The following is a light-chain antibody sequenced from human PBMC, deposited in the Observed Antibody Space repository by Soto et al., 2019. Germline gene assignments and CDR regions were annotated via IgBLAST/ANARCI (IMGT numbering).Light chain of an antibody. Sequence: DIQMTQSPSSLSASVGDRVTITCRASQSISSDLNWYQQKPGKVPKVLLYAASSVQSGVPSRFRCRGSWTDFTLTISRLQPEDFATYFCQQSYSTSLTFGGGTKVEIK. CDR1: QSISSD. J-gene: IGKJ4*01. CDR2: AAS. CDR3: QQSYSTSLT. V-gene: IGKV1-39*01.